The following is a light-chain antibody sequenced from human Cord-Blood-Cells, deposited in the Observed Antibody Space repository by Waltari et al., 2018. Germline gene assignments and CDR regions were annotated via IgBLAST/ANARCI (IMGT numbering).Light chain of an antibody. Sequence: QSALTQPPSASGSPGPSVTISCTGTSSDVGGHNYLSWYQQHPGKAPKLMIYEVSKRPSGVPDRFSGSKSGNTASRTVSGLQAEDEADYYCSSYAGSNNWVFGGGTKLTVL. CDR3: SSYAGSNNWV. J-gene: IGLJ3*02. CDR2: EVS. V-gene: IGLV2-8*01. CDR1: SSDVGGHNY.